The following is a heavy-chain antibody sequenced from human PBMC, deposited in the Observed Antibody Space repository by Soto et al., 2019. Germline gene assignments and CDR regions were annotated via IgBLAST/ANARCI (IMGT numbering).Heavy chain of an antibody. CDR3: ARVPYCSGGSCYSWFDP. Sequence: GGSLILSCAASGFNFSSYWMHWVRQAPGKGLVWVSRINSDGSSTNYADSVKGRFTISRDNAKNTLYLQMNSLRADDTAVYYCARVPYCSGGSCYSWFDPWGQGTLVTVSS. V-gene: IGHV3-74*01. CDR2: INSDGSST. D-gene: IGHD2-15*01. CDR1: GFNFSSYW. J-gene: IGHJ5*02.